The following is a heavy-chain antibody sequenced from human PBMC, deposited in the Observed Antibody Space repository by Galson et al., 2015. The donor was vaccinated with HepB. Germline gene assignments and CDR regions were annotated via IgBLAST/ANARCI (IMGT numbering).Heavy chain of an antibody. CDR3: ARALSYSSSWYNY. D-gene: IGHD6-13*01. J-gene: IGHJ4*02. CDR2: ISSSSSYT. V-gene: IGHV3-11*06. CDR1: GFTFSDYY. Sequence: SLRLSCAASGFTFSDYYMSWIRQAPGKGLEWVSYISSSSSYTNYADSVKGRFTISRDNAKNSLYLQMNSLRAEDTAVYYCARALSYSSSWYNYWGQGTLVTVSS.